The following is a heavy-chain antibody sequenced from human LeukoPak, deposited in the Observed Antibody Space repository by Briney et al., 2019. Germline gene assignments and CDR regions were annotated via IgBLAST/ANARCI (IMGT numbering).Heavy chain of an antibody. Sequence: SETLSLTCAVYGGSFSGYYWSWIRQPPGKGLEWIGEINHSGSTNYNPSLKSRVTMSVDTSKNQFSLKLISVTAADTAVYYCAREYGDQGTRNFDYWGQGSLVTVSS. V-gene: IGHV4-34*01. J-gene: IGHJ4*02. CDR3: AREYGDQGTRNFDY. D-gene: IGHD4-17*01. CDR1: GGSFSGYY. CDR2: INHSGST.